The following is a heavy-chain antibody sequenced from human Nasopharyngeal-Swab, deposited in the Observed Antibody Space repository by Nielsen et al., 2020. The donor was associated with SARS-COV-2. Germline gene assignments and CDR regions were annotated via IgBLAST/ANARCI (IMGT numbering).Heavy chain of an antibody. CDR2: IYYSGST. D-gene: IGHD4-17*01. J-gene: IGHJ4*02. Sequence: RQAPGKRLEWFGSIYYSGSTYNNACLRSRVAVSVDTSKNQLSLKLSFVTAADTAVYYCASHDYGDYGVVDYWGQGTLVTVSS. CDR3: ASHDYGDYGVVDY. V-gene: IGHV4-39*01.